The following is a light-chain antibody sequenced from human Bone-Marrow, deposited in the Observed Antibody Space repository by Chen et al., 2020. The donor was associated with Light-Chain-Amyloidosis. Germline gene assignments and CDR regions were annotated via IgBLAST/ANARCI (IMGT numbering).Light chain of an antibody. J-gene: IGLJ2*01. CDR1: SSDIGTYSL. V-gene: IGLV2-23*02. Sequence: QSALPQPASVSGSPGPSITISCPGTSSDIGTYSLVSWYQHHPGKAPKLMIYGVTKRPSGVSDRFSGSRSGNTASLTISGLQAEDEADYYCCSYAGSNTFLFGGGTKLTVL. CDR3: CSYAGSNTFL. CDR2: GVT.